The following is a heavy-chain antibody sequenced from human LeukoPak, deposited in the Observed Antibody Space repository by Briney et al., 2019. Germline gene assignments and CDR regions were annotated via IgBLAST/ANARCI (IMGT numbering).Heavy chain of an antibody. CDR2: ISGSGGST. CDR3: AKDGEADILTGPLPGGFDY. V-gene: IGHV3-23*01. Sequence: GGSLRLSCAASGFTFSSYAMSWVRQAPGKGLEWVSAISGSGGSTYYADSVKGRFTISRDNSKNTLYLQMNSLRAEDTAVYYCAKDGEADILTGPLPGGFDYWGQGTLVTVSS. CDR1: GFTFSSYA. J-gene: IGHJ4*02. D-gene: IGHD3-9*01.